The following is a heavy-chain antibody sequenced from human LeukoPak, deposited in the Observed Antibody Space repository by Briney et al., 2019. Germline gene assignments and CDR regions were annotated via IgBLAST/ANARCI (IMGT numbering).Heavy chain of an antibody. CDR2: ISVSGGST. CDR3: EKVVGRGSGDPD. V-gene: IGHV3-23*01. CDR1: AFYYISYA. Sequence: PGGSLSLSCAAFAFYYISYAISPPRQAPGKGLEWVSTISVSGGSTYYADSVKGRFTISRDNSKNTLYLQMNTLRAEDTAVHYCEKVVGRGSGDPDWGQGTLVTVSS. J-gene: IGHJ4*02. D-gene: IGHD7-27*01.